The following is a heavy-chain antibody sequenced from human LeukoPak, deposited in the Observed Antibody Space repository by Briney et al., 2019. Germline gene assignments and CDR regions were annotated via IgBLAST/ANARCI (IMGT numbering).Heavy chain of an antibody. CDR3: AKDRKWLRLGARAHYFDY. Sequence: PGGSLRLSCAASGFTFSSYAMSWVRQAPGKGLEWVSAISGSGGSTYYADSVKGRFTISRDNSKNMLYLQMNSLRAEDTAVYYCAKDRKWLRLGARAHYFDYWGQGTLVTVSS. J-gene: IGHJ4*02. CDR2: ISGSGGST. V-gene: IGHV3-23*01. D-gene: IGHD5-12*01. CDR1: GFTFSSYA.